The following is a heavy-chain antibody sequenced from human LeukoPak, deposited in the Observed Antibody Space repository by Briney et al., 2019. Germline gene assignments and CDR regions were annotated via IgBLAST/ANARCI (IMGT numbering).Heavy chain of an antibody. CDR1: GFTFSSFA. J-gene: IGHJ4*02. Sequence: GRSLRPSSAASGFTFSSFAMSWVRQPPGKGLEWVSAIRGSGGSTYYADSVKGRFTISRDNSKNTLYLQMNSLRAEDTAVYYCAKDSGVAVAGKRAYYFDYWGQGTLVTVSS. CDR2: IRGSGGST. D-gene: IGHD6-19*01. CDR3: AKDSGVAVAGKRAYYFDY. V-gene: IGHV3-23*01.